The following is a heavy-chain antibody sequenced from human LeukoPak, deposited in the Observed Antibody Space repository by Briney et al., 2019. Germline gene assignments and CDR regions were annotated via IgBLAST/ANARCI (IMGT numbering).Heavy chain of an antibody. Sequence: ASVKVSCKTSGYAFINYAINWVRQAPGQGLEWMGWINTNTGNPTYAQGFTGRFVFSLDTSVSTTHLQISSLETEDTAIYYCARSNNDGDFLGVGFDYWGQGALVTVSS. V-gene: IGHV7-4-1*02. CDR1: GYAFINYA. J-gene: IGHJ4*02. CDR3: ARSNNDGDFLGVGFDY. CDR2: INTNTGNP. D-gene: IGHD2-21*02.